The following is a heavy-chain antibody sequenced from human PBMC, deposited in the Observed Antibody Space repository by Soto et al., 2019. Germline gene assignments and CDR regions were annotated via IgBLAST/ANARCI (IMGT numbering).Heavy chain of an antibody. Sequence: PSETLSLTCTVSGGSISSSNYYWAWIRQPPGKGLEWIGNISYSGSTYYTPSLKSRVSISVDTSKNQLSLSLSSVTAADTAVYYCARQDKAINTFTWLDPWGPGTLVTVSS. CDR2: ISYSGST. D-gene: IGHD5-18*01. V-gene: IGHV4-39*01. CDR1: GGSISSSNYY. J-gene: IGHJ5*02. CDR3: ARQDKAINTFTWLDP.